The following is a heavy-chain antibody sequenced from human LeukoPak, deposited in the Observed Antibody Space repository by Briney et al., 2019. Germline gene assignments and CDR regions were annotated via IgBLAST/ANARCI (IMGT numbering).Heavy chain of an antibody. J-gene: IGHJ4*02. V-gene: IGHV3-21*01. CDR1: GFTFSIYV. D-gene: IGHD3-22*01. CDR3: ARSGYYDSSGYPFDY. CDR2: ISSSSSYI. Sequence: GGSLRLSCAASGFTFSIYVMSWVRQAPGKGLEWVSSISSSSSYIYYADSVKGRFTISRDNAKNSLYLQMNSLRAEDTVVYYCARSGYYDSSGYPFDYWGQGTLVTVSS.